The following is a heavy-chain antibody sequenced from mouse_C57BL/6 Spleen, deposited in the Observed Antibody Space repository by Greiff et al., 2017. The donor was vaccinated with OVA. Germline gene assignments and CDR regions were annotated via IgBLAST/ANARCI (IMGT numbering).Heavy chain of an antibody. Sequence: VKLMESGAELVKPGASVKISCKASGYAFSSYWMNWVKQRPGKGLEWIGQIYPGDGDTNYNGKFKGKATLTADKSSSTAYMQLSSLTSEDSAVYFCARSLSTMITTSYFDYWGQGTTLTVSS. J-gene: IGHJ2*01. CDR2: IYPGDGDT. CDR3: ARSLSTMITTSYFDY. V-gene: IGHV1-80*01. CDR1: GYAFSSYW. D-gene: IGHD2-4*01.